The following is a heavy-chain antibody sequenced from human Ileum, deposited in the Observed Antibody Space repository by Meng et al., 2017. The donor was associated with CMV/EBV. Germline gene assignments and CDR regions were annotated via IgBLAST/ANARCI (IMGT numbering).Heavy chain of an antibody. D-gene: IGHD6-6*01. V-gene: IGHV6-1*01. CDR3: ARESELLRFDH. CDR2: TAYMSKWDY. J-gene: IGHJ4*02. Sequence: SRPGLVVPSPTPPPASYISGDRVSTTNVACNCIRQSPLRGLEWLGRTAYMSKWDYEYSVSVESLIPISPDTSKNQFSLHLRSVTPEDTAIYYCARESELLRFDHWGQGTLVTVSS. CDR1: GDRVSTTNVA.